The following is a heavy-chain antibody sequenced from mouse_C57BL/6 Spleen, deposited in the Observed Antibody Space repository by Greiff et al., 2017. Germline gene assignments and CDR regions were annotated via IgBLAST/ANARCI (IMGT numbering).Heavy chain of an antibody. D-gene: IGHD1-1*01. CDR1: GYTFTSYG. J-gene: IGHJ3*01. CDR2: IYPSSGNT. Sequence: QVQLQQSGAELARPGASVKLSCKASGYTFTSYGIRWVKQRTGQGLAWIGEIYPSSGNTYYNEKFKGKATLTAAKSSSTAYMELRSLTSEDYAVXICASSTTPGFAYWGQGTLVTVSA. CDR3: ASSTTPGFAY. V-gene: IGHV1-81*01.